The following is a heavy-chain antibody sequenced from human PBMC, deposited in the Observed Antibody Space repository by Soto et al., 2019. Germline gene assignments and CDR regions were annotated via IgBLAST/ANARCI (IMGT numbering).Heavy chain of an antibody. Sequence: GGSLRLSCAASGFTFNSFAVHWVRQAPGTGLEWVAVISYDGKNIYYTDSVKGRFTISRDNSKNTLYLEMNSLGAENAAVYYCARASGALGDCASTGCYKTYYYYSLDVWGQGTTVTVSS. V-gene: IGHV3-30*04. D-gene: IGHD2-2*02. J-gene: IGHJ6*02. CDR3: ARASGALGDCASTGCYKTYYYYSLDV. CDR2: ISYDGKNI. CDR1: GFTFNSFA.